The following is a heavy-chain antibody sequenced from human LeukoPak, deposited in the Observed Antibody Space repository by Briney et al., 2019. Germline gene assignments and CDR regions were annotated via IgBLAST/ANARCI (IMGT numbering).Heavy chain of an antibody. Sequence: GGSLRLSCAASGFTFDDYGMSWVRQAPGKGLEWVAVISYDGSNKYYADSVKGRFTISRDNSKNTLYLQMNSLRSEDTAVYYCAREAQAAPGGYSYGYLLGARSAHFDYWGQGTLVTVSS. V-gene: IGHV3-30*03. CDR2: ISYDGSNK. D-gene: IGHD5-18*01. J-gene: IGHJ4*02. CDR3: AREAQAAPGGYSYGYLLGARSAHFDY. CDR1: GFTFDDYG.